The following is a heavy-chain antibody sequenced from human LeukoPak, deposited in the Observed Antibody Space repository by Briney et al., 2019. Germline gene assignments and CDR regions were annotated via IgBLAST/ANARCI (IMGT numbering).Heavy chain of an antibody. D-gene: IGHD3-22*01. V-gene: IGHV4-31*03. J-gene: IGHJ4*02. Sequence: PSQTLSLTCTVSGGSISSGGYYWSWIRQHPGKGLEWIGYIYYSGSTYYNPSLKSRVTISVDTSKNQFSLKLSSVTAADTAVYYCARSQSKSDYYEDYWGQGTLVTVSS. CDR2: IYYSGST. CDR1: GGSISSGGYY. CDR3: ARSQSKSDYYEDY.